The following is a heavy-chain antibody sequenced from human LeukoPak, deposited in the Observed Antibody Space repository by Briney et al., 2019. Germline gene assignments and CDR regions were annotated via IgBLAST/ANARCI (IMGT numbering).Heavy chain of an antibody. D-gene: IGHD2-2*01. CDR2: IFYSGAT. J-gene: IGHJ5*02. Sequence: SSETLSLTCTVHGGPISTSSYLWGWVRLPPGKGLEWIGSIFYSGATYYNPSLKSQVTMSVDTSKNQVSLKLNSVTAADTAVYYCARQPSLSYCSSGTCWFDLWGQGTLSPSP. V-gene: IGHV4-39*01. CDR3: ARQPSLSYCSSGTCWFDL. CDR1: GGPISTSSYL.